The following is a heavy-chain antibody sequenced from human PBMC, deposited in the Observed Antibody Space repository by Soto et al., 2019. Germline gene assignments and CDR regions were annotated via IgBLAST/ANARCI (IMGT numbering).Heavy chain of an antibody. CDR3: VTYFEAGNTWGRRHFFGY. D-gene: IGHD3-9*01. Sequence: SETLSLTCTVSGGSISSGGYYWSWIRQHPGKGLEWIGYIYYSGSTYYNPSLKSRVTISVDTSKNQFSLKLSSVTAADTAVYYFVTYFEAGNTWGRRHFFGYWRRGTLVTVSS. CDR1: GGSISSGGYY. J-gene: IGHJ4*02. V-gene: IGHV4-31*03. CDR2: IYYSGST.